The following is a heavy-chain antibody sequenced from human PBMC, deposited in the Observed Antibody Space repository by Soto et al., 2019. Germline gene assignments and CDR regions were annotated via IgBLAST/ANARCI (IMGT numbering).Heavy chain of an antibody. V-gene: IGHV1-18*01. Sequence: ASVKVSFKASGYTFSTYGISWVRQAPGHGLEWMGWISAYNGDTETNYAQKFQGRVTMTTDTSTSAAYMELRNLRSDDTAVYYCAREAAVMAAAGPKYWGQGTLVTVSS. CDR1: GYTFSTYG. D-gene: IGHD6-13*01. J-gene: IGHJ4*02. CDR2: ISAYNGDT. CDR3: AREAAVMAAAGPKY.